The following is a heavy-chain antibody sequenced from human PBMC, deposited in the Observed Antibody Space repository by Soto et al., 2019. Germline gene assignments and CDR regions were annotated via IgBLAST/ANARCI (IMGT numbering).Heavy chain of an antibody. Sequence: EVQLLESGGGLVQPGGSLRISCVASEFTFSTFPMSWVRQAPGKGLEWVSTLSGATYYADSVKGRFTISRDSSKNTLYLQMNSLTADDTAVDYCAEALPDSSGFYYLDSWGQGTLVTVSS. V-gene: IGHV3-23*01. D-gene: IGHD3-22*01. J-gene: IGHJ4*02. CDR2: LSGAT. CDR3: AEALPDSSGFYYLDS. CDR1: EFTFSTFP.